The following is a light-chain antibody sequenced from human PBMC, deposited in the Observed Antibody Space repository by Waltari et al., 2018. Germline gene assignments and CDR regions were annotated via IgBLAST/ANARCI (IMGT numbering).Light chain of an antibody. J-gene: IGKJ4*01. V-gene: IGKV1-27*01. CDR1: QDISNY. CDR2: VAS. CDR3: FGLT. Sequence: DIQLPPSPSSLSASVGDRVTITCRASQDISNYLAWYQQKPGKVPKLLIYVASVLQSGVPSRFSGSGSGTEFTLTISSLQPDDVATYYCFGLTFGGGTKVDIK.